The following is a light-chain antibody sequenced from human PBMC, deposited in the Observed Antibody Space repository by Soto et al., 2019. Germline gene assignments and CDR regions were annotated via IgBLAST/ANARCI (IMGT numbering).Light chain of an antibody. CDR1: SSDVGSYNL. Sequence: QSALTQPASVSGSPGQSITISCTGTSSDVGSYNLVSWYQQLPGKAPKLMIYEDIERPSGVSNRFSGSKSGNTASLTISGLQTEDEADFYCCSYAGASSMVFGGGTKLTVL. J-gene: IGLJ2*01. CDR3: CSYAGASSMV. CDR2: EDI. V-gene: IGLV2-23*01.